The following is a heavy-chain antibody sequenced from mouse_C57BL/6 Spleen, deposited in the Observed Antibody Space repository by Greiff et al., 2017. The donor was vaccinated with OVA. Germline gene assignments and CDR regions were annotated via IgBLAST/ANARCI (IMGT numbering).Heavy chain of an antibody. Sequence: QVQLQQSGAELVRPGASVTLSCKASGYTFTDYEMHWVKQTPVHGLEWIGAIDPETGGTAYNQKFKGTAILTADKSSSTAYMELRSLTSEDSAVYYCTRFPDGDYNYFDYWGQGTTLTVSS. CDR2: IDPETGGT. CDR1: GYTFTDYE. V-gene: IGHV1-15*01. CDR3: TRFPDGDYNYFDY. J-gene: IGHJ2*01. D-gene: IGHD2-13*01.